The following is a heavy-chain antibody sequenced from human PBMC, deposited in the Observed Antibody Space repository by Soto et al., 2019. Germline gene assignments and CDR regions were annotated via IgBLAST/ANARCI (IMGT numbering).Heavy chain of an antibody. V-gene: IGHV4-61*08. CDR3: ARQGYSSSWYLRNRENWFDP. J-gene: IGHJ5*02. CDR2: IYYSGST. Sequence: SETLSLTCTVSGASISHGGYSWSWIRQPPGKGLEWIGYIYYSGSTNYNPSLKSRVTISVDTSKNQFSLKLSSVTAADTAVYYCARQGYSSSWYLRNRENWFDPWGQGTLVTVSS. CDR1: GASISHGGYS. D-gene: IGHD6-13*01.